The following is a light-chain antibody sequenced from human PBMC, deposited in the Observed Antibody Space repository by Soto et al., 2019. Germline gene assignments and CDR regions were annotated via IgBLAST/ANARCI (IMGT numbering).Light chain of an antibody. V-gene: IGKV3-20*01. CDR2: GAS. J-gene: IGKJ1*01. CDR3: QHYGSSTRT. Sequence: EIVLTQSPGTLSLSPGERATLSCRASQSVSATYLAWCQQRPGQAPRLLIYGASSRATGIPDRFSGSGSATDFTLAITRLEPEDFAVYYCQHYGSSTRTFGQGTRVEIK. CDR1: QSVSATY.